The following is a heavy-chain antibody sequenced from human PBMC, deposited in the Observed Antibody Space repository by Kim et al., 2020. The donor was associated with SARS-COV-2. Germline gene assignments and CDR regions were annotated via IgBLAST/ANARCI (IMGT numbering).Heavy chain of an antibody. D-gene: IGHD3-22*01. CDR3: ARKQRSGFGDGFDI. CDR2: IYHSGST. Sequence: SETLSLTCAVSGGSLSDGGDTWSWIRQSPGTGLEWIGNIYHSGSTYYSPSLKSRVDISVDRSKNQFSLSLRSVTAADTAVYYCARKQRSGFGDGFDIWGQGTRVPVSA. CDR1: GGSLSDGGDT. J-gene: IGHJ3*02. V-gene: IGHV4-30-2*06.